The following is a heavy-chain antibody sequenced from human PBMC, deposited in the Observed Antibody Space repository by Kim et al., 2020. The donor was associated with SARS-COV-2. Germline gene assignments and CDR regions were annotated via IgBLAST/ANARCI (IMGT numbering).Heavy chain of an antibody. CDR1: GFTFSSYA. CDR2: ISYDGSNK. V-gene: IGHV3-30*04. D-gene: IGHD6-13*01. J-gene: IGHJ4*02. CDR3: ATLKSYSSSWYAGFFDY. Sequence: GGSLRLSCAASGFTFSSYAMHWVRQAPGKGLEWVAVISYDGSNKYYADSVKGRFTISRDNSKNTLYLQMNSLRAEDTAVYYCATLKSYSSSWYAGFFDYWGQGTLVTVSS.